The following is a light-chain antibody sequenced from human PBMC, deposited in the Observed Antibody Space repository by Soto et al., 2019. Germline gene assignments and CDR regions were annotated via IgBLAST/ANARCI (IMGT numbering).Light chain of an antibody. J-gene: IGLJ3*02. CDR2: EVN. CDR3: SAGSYDLGV. CDR1: SSDVGGYNY. Sequence: QSALTQPPSASRSPGQSVTISCTGTSSDVGGYNYVSWYQHHPGKAPKLMIYEVNKRPSGVPDRFSGSKSGNTASLTVSGLQAEDEADYHCSAGSYDLGVFGGGTKLTVL. V-gene: IGLV2-8*01.